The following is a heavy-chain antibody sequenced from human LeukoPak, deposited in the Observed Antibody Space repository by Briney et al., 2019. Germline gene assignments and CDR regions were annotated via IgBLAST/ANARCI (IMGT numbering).Heavy chain of an antibody. CDR3: ASDSPSNGLDV. V-gene: IGHV3-74*01. CDR1: GFSFSTYW. Sequence: GESLRLSCAASGFSFSTYWMHWVRQIPGKEPVWVSRINSDGSITVYADSVKGRFTVSKDNAKNMLYLQMTSLRADDTATYYCASDSPSNGLDVWGQGTTVTVSS. J-gene: IGHJ6*02. CDR2: INSDGSIT.